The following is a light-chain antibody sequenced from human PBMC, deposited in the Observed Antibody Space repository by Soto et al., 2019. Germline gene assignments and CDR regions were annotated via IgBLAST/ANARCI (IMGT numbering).Light chain of an antibody. J-gene: IGLJ2*01. Sequence: HSALTQPASVSGSPGQSITISCTGTSSDVGGYNSVSWYQQHPGKAPKLMIYDVNNRPSGVSNRFSGSKSGNTASLTISGLQAEDEADYYCSSYTSSSTVVFGGGTQLTVL. V-gene: IGLV2-14*03. CDR2: DVN. CDR3: SSYTSSSTVV. CDR1: SSDVGGYNS.